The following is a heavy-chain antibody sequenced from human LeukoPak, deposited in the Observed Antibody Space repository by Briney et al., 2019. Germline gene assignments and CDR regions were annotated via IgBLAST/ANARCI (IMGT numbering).Heavy chain of an antibody. CDR3: AMVLWQSARPGP. J-gene: IGHJ5*02. CDR1: GGSLINYY. CDR2: IDHSGGT. Sequence: SETLSRTCAVYGGSLINYYWSWIRQSPGKGLEWIGDIDHSGGTSYNPALRSRVTMSIDPSRNQFYLEINSVTASDTAVYYCAMVLWQSARPGPWDQGSLVTVSS. D-gene: IGHD2/OR15-2a*01. V-gene: IGHV4-34*01.